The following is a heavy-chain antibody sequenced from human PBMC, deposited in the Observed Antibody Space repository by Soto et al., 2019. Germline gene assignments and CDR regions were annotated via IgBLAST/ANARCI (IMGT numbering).Heavy chain of an antibody. D-gene: IGHD2-15*01. Sequence: SETLSLTCTVSGGSISSDSCYWAWIRQPPGKGLEWIGIIYYSGDTYYNPSLAGRLTMSVDTSNQFSLTLRSVTAADTALYYCARNQPQRYCSGGTCRPAYGMDVWGQGTTVTVSS. V-gene: IGHV4-39*01. CDR2: IYYSGDT. CDR1: GGSISSDSCY. J-gene: IGHJ6*02. CDR3: ARNQPQRYCSGGTCRPAYGMDV.